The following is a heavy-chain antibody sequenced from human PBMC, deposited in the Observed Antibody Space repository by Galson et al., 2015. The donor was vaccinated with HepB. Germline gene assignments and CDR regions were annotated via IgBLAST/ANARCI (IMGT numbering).Heavy chain of an antibody. CDR2: VSGSGGGT. Sequence: SLRLSCAASGFTFSSYPMTWVRQAPGKRLEWVSAVSGSGGGTYYANSVQGRFTISRDNSKDTLYLRMNSLRAEDTAVYYCAKPNGGWYFGSYYFYMDVWGKGTTVTVSS. J-gene: IGHJ6*03. V-gene: IGHV3-23*01. CDR3: AKPNGGWYFGSYYFYMDV. CDR1: GFTFSSYP. D-gene: IGHD6-19*01.